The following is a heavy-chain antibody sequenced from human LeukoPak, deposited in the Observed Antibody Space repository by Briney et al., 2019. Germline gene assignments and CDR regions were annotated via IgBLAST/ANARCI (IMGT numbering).Heavy chain of an antibody. CDR1: GGTFSSYA. Sequence: ASVKVSCKASGGTFSSYAISRVRQAPGQGLEWMGGIIPIFGTANYAQKFQGRVTITADESTSTAYMELSSLRSEDTAVYYCARGGDPQGHFQHWGQGTLVTVSS. D-gene: IGHD5-12*01. CDR3: ARGGDPQGHFQH. V-gene: IGHV1-69*13. J-gene: IGHJ1*01. CDR2: IIPIFGTA.